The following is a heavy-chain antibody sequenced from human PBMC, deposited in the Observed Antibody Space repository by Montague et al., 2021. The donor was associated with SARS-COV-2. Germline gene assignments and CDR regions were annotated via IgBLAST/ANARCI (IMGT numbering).Heavy chain of an antibody. D-gene: IGHD3-10*01. CDR3: ASSYYYGSGTYVYNYYMDV. V-gene: IGHV4-39*01. Sequence: SETLSLTSTVSGGSVSSSPYYWGWIRQPPGRGLEWVGSISYSGRTXFSPSLKSRLTISVDSSENQFSLRLSSVTAADTAVYYCASSYYYGSGTYVYNYYMDVWGKGTTVTVSS. CDR2: ISYSGRT. CDR1: GGSVSSSPYY. J-gene: IGHJ6*03.